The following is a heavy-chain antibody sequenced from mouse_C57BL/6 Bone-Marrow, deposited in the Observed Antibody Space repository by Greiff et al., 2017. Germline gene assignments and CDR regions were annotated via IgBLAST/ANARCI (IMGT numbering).Heavy chain of an antibody. V-gene: IGHV1-74*01. J-gene: IGHJ3*01. CDR3: AIEDSSGSWFAY. CDR2: IHPSDSDT. Sequence: QVQLQQPGAELVKPGASVKVSCTASGYTFTSYWMHWVKQRPGQGLEWIGRIHPSDSDTNYNQKFKGKATLTVDKSSSTAYMQLSSLTSEDSAVYYCAIEDSSGSWFAYWGQGTLVTVSA. CDR1: GYTFTSYW. D-gene: IGHD3-2*02.